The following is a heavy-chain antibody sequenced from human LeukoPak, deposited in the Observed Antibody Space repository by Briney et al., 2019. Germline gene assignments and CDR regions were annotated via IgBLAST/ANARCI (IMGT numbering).Heavy chain of an antibody. CDR2: ISTSSLNTI. J-gene: IGHJ4*02. Sequence: GGSLRLSCAASGFTFSSFGMNWVRQAPGKGLEWISYISTSSLNTIHYADSVKGRFTTSRDNAKSSLFLQMNSLRAEDTAVYYCARSLSTDFDYWGQGILVTVSS. D-gene: IGHD5/OR15-5a*01. V-gene: IGHV3-48*04. CDR1: GFTFSSFG. CDR3: ARSLSTDFDY.